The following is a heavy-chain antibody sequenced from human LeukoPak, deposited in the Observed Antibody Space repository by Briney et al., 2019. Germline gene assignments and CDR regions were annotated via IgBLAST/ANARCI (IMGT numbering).Heavy chain of an antibody. CDR3: ARDKFGGTNY. V-gene: IGHV3-7*01. Sequence: GGSLRLSCAASGFTFSSSWMSWVRQAPGKGLEWVANIKQDGSEKYYVDSVKGRFTISRDNTKNSLYLQMNSLRAEDTAVYYCARDKFGGTNYWGQGTLVTVSS. J-gene: IGHJ4*02. D-gene: IGHD3-16*01. CDR1: GFTFSSSW. CDR2: IKQDGSEK.